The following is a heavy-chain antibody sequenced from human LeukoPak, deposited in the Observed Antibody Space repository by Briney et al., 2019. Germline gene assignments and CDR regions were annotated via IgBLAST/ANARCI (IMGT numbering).Heavy chain of an antibody. CDR3: VVGATKGTGRKDYYYYMDV. D-gene: IGHD1-26*01. Sequence: ASVKVSCKASGYTFTSYGISWVRHAPGQGLEWMGYISAYNGNTNYTQKLQGRVTMTTDTSTSTAYMELRSLRSDDTAVYYCVVGATKGTGRKDYYYYMDVWGKGTTVTISS. V-gene: IGHV1-18*01. CDR2: ISAYNGNT. J-gene: IGHJ6*03. CDR1: GYTFTSYG.